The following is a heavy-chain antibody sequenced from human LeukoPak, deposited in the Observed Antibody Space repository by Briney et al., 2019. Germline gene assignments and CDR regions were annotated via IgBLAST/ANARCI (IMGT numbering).Heavy chain of an antibody. CDR1: GFTFSDHY. CDR3: AREPLPLWFGDPTPAFDI. Sequence: GGSLRLSCAASGFTFSDHYMDWVRQAPGKGLEWVGRTRNKANSYTTEYAASVKGRFTISRDDSKNSLYLQMNSLKAEDTAVYYCAREPLPLWFGDPTPAFDIWGQGTMVTVSS. V-gene: IGHV3-72*01. D-gene: IGHD3-10*01. J-gene: IGHJ3*02. CDR2: TRNKANSYTT.